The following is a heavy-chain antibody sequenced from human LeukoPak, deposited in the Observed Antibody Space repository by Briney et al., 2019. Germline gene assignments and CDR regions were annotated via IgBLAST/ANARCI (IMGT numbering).Heavy chain of an antibody. CDR3: AGQGQHNYGYPFVDY. J-gene: IGHJ4*02. CDR2: IYYTGST. D-gene: IGHD5-18*01. CDR1: GGSISSGDYY. V-gene: IGHV4-39*01. Sequence: SETLSLTCTVSGGSISSGDYYWSWIRQPPGKGLEWIGSIYYTGSTYYNPSLKSRVTISVDTSKNQFSLKLSSVTAADTAVYFCAGQGQHNYGYPFVDYWGQGTLVTVSS.